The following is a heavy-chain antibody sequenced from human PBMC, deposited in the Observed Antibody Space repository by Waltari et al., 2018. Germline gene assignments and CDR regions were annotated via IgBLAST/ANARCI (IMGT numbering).Heavy chain of an antibody. Sequence: QVQLQQWGAGLLKPSETLSLTCAVYGGSFSGYYWSWIRQPPGKGLEWIGEINHSGRTNYNPSLKSRVTISVDTSKNQFSLKLSSVTAADTAVYYCARAWISLILGATSAFDIWGQGTMVTVS. J-gene: IGHJ3*02. V-gene: IGHV4-34*01. CDR3: ARAWISLILGATSAFDI. CDR2: INHSGRT. CDR1: GGSFSGYY. D-gene: IGHD1-26*01.